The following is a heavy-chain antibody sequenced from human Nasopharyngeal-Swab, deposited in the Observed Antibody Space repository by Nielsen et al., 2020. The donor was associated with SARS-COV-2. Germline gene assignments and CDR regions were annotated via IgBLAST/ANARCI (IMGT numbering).Heavy chain of an antibody. Sequence: GGSLRLSCAASGFTFSSYSMNWVRQAPGKGLEWVSSISSSSSYIYYADSVKGRFTISRDNAKNSLYLQMNSLRAEDTAVYYCARDQAYYDSSGLDYWGQGTLVTVS. CDR2: ISSSSSYI. D-gene: IGHD3-22*01. CDR3: ARDQAYYDSSGLDY. J-gene: IGHJ4*02. V-gene: IGHV3-21*01. CDR1: GFTFSSYS.